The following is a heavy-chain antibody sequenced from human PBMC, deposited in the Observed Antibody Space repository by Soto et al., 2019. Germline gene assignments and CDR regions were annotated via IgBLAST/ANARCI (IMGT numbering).Heavy chain of an antibody. V-gene: IGHV3-72*01. J-gene: IGHJ4*02. Sequence: EVQLVESGGGLVQPGGSLRLSCAASGFTFSNYYMDWVRQAPGKGLEWVGRSKHKADSYITEYAASVKGRFSISRDASTNPPYLQMYSLKTVDTAVYYCTVCGLGRDFGAAWGQGILVTVSS. D-gene: IGHD3-10*01. CDR3: TVCGLGRDFGAA. CDR1: GFTFSNYY. CDR2: SKHKADSYIT.